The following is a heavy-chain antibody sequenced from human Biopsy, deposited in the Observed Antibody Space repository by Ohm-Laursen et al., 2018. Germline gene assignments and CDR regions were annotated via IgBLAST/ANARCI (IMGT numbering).Heavy chain of an antibody. CDR1: GNTFATHH. CDR2: ISPSGATT. D-gene: IGHD5-24*01. CDR3: ARAGVGSDGTDSYYYGMDV. Sequence: GASVKVSCKASGNTFATHHIHWVRQAPGQGLEWMGVISPSGATTSFSQKFQGRITMTRDTSTGTVYMDLNSLGSEDTAVYYCARAGVGSDGTDSYYYGMDVWGPGTTVTVSS. V-gene: IGHV1-46*01. J-gene: IGHJ6*02.